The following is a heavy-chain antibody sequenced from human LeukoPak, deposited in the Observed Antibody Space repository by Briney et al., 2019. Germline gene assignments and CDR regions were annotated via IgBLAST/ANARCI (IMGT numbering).Heavy chain of an antibody. D-gene: IGHD4-11*01. Sequence: GGSLTLSCAASGFTFSSYWMSWVRQAPGKGLEWVANIKQDGSEKYYVDSVKGRFTISRDNAKNSVYLQMNSLRVEDTAVYYCARDGHWEVTRGHYFDYWGQGTLVTVSS. V-gene: IGHV3-7*01. CDR3: ARDGHWEVTRGHYFDY. CDR2: IKQDGSEK. J-gene: IGHJ4*02. CDR1: GFTFSSYW.